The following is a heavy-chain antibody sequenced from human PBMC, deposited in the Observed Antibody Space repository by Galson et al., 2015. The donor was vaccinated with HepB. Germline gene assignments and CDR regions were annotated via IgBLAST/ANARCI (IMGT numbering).Heavy chain of an antibody. Sequence: SLRLSCAASGFTFSSYAMSWVRQAPGKGLEWVSVISGSGSSTYYADSVKGRFTISRDNSKSTLYLQMNSLRVEDTAVYYCAKRRGQGRLDYWGQGTLVTVSS. D-gene: IGHD3-16*01. V-gene: IGHV3-23*01. CDR3: AKRRGQGRLDY. CDR1: GFTFSSYA. J-gene: IGHJ4*02. CDR2: ISGSGSST.